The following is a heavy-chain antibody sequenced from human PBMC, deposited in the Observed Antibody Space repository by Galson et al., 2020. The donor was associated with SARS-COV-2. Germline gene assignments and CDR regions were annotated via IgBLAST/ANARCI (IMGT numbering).Heavy chain of an antibody. CDR3: ARKGSGWYLPDY. CDR2: ISSTSDYI. J-gene: IGHJ4*02. Sequence: GESLKISCAASGFTFSTYSIHWVRQAPGKGLEWVASISSTSDYIYYGDSVKGRLTISRDNAKNSVYLQMNSLRPEDTAIYYCARKGSGWYLPDYWGQGTRVTVSS. CDR1: GFTFSTYS. D-gene: IGHD6-19*01. V-gene: IGHV3-21*01.